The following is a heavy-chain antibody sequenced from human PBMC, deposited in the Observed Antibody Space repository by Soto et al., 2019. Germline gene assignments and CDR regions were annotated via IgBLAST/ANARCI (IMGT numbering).Heavy chain of an antibody. CDR1: GFTFSSYA. V-gene: IGHV3-23*01. D-gene: IGHD6-13*01. CDR3: AKDLGEYSSSWVYFDY. J-gene: IGHJ4*02. CDR2: ISGSGGST. Sequence: GGSLRLSCAASGFTFSSYAMSWVRQAPGKGLEWVSAISGSGGSTYYADSVKGRFTISRDNSKNTLYLQMNSLRAEDTAVYYCAKDLGEYSSSWVYFDYWGQGTLVTVSS.